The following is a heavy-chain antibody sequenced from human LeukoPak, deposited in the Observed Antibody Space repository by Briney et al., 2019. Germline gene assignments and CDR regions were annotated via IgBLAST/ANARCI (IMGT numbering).Heavy chain of an antibody. V-gene: IGHV4-59*01. CDR1: GGSISPYY. CDR2: IYYTGNT. J-gene: IGHJ4*02. Sequence: SSETLSLTCTVSGGSISPYYWSWIRQPPGKGLEWIGYIYYTGNTNYNPSLRSRVTISVGTSKNQLSLKLTSVTAADTAVYYCARIVPYNYGYVDSWGQGTLITVSS. D-gene: IGHD5-18*01. CDR3: ARIVPYNYGYVDS.